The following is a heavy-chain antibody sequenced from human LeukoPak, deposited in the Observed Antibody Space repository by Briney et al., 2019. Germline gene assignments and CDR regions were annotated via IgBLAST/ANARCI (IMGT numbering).Heavy chain of an antibody. J-gene: IGHJ3*02. CDR3: ARNLWFGESSDAFDM. V-gene: IGHV1-2*02. CDR2: INPNSGGT. CDR1: GYTFTGYY. D-gene: IGHD3-10*01. Sequence: ASVKVSCKASGYTFTGYYMHWVRQAPGQGLEWMGWINPNSGGTNYAKKFQGRVTMNRDTSISTAYMELSRLRSDDTAVYYCARNLWFGESSDAFDMWGQGTMVTVSS.